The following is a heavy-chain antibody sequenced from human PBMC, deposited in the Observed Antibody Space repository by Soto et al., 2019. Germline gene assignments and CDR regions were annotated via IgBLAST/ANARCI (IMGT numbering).Heavy chain of an antibody. J-gene: IGHJ5*02. CDR3: ARYLYIATRMLDP. V-gene: IGHV4-39*01. D-gene: IGHD1-1*01. Sequence: SETLSLTCTVSGDSIGSSGSYWSWIRQPPGRGLEWIATVSYSGNSYYNPSLKSRVTIFADTSQNQFSLRLTSVTAADTAVYFRARYLYIATRMLDPWGQGILVTVS. CDR2: VSYSGNS. CDR1: GDSIGSSGSY.